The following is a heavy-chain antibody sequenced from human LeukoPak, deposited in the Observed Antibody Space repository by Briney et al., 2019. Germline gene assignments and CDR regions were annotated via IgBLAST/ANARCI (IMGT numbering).Heavy chain of an antibody. CDR3: VRESYSVPGSYRT. D-gene: IGHD3-10*01. CDR2: TYYRSKWYN. J-gene: IGHJ4*02. Sequence: SQTLSLTCAISGDSVSSNTVAWNWIRQSPSRGLEWLGWTYYRSKWYNDYAVSVKSRITINSDTSKNEFSLLLNSVTPEDTAVYYCVRESYSVPGSYRTWGQGTLVIVSS. V-gene: IGHV6-1*01. CDR1: GDSVSSNTVA.